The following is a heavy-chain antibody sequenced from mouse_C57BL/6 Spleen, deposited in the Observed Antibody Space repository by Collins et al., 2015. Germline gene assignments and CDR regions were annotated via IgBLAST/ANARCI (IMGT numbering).Heavy chain of an antibody. Sequence: QIQLVQSGPELKKPGETVKISCKASGYTFSNFGMNWVKQAPGKVLKWMGWINTNTGEPTYAEEFKGRFAFSLETSASTAYLQINNLKNEDTATYFCARKWGDYAWFAYWGQGTLVTVSA. D-gene: IGHD2-4*01. CDR3: ARKWGDYAWFAY. CDR1: GYTFSNFG. CDR2: INTNTGEP. J-gene: IGHJ3*01. V-gene: IGHV9-3*02.